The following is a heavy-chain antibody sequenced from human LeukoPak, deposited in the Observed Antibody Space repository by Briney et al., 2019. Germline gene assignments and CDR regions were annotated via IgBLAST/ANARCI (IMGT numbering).Heavy chain of an antibody. J-gene: IGHJ5*02. Sequence: ASVKVSCKASGYTFTTYDINWVRQAAGQGFEWMGWMNPKSGGAGYADKFRGRVAITRDTSINTAYLELSALTSDDTAVYYCARGPFGNCGGGPCHFRDIDNWYDPWGQGTLVTVSS. CDR1: GYTFTTYD. D-gene: IGHD2-21*01. CDR3: ARGPFGNCGGGPCHFRDIDNWYDP. V-gene: IGHV1-8*03. CDR2: MNPKSGGA.